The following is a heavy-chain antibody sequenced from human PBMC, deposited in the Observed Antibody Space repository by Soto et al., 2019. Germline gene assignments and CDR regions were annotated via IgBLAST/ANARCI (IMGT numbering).Heavy chain of an antibody. D-gene: IGHD2-2*01. Sequence: GGSLRLSCAASGFTFSSYAMSWVRQAPGKGLEWVSAISGSGGSTYYADSVKGRFTISRDNSKNTLYLQMNSLRAEDTAVYYCAKVASYCSSTSCYFGYRGFDPWGQGTLVTVSS. J-gene: IGHJ5*02. CDR1: GFTFSSYA. CDR2: ISGSGGST. V-gene: IGHV3-23*01. CDR3: AKVASYCSSTSCYFGYRGFDP.